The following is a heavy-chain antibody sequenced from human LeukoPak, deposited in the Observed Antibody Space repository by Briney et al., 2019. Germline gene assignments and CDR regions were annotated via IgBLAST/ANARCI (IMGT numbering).Heavy chain of an antibody. CDR3: TRDQPSRKGDY. Sequence: ASVKVSCKTSGYTFTNYGISWVRQAPGQGLEWMGWISTYNGDTNYAQKFRGRVTMTTDTSTSTAYMELRSLRSDDTAVYYCTRDQPSRKGDYWGQGTLVTVSS. CDR2: ISTYNGDT. V-gene: IGHV1-18*01. CDR1: GYTFTNYG. J-gene: IGHJ4*02.